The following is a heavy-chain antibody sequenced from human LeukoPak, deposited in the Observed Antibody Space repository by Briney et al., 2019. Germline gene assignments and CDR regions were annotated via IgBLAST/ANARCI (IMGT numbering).Heavy chain of an antibody. CDR3: AKALPYSSGWLYFDY. Sequence: GGSLRLSCAASGFTFSNYAMTWVRQAPGKGLEWVSSITGSGGTTYSADSVKGRLTISRDNSKNTLYLQMNSLRAEDTAVYYCAKALPYSSGWLYFDYWGQGTLVTVSS. D-gene: IGHD6-19*01. CDR1: GFTFSNYA. V-gene: IGHV3-23*01. J-gene: IGHJ4*02. CDR2: ITGSGGTT.